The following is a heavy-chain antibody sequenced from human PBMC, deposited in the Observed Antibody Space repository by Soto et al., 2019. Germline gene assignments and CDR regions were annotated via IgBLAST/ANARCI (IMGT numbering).Heavy chain of an antibody. V-gene: IGHV3-64*02. CDR3: ARGGGGAALADFDY. J-gene: IGHJ4*02. D-gene: IGHD3-16*01. CDR1: GFTFSNHA. CDR2: INTNGGST. Sequence: RGSLRLSCAASGFTFSNHAMHWVRQAPGKGLECISTINTNGGSTYYADSVKGRFTISRDNSKNTLYLQMGSLRADDMAIYYCARGGGGAALADFDYWGQGALVTVSS.